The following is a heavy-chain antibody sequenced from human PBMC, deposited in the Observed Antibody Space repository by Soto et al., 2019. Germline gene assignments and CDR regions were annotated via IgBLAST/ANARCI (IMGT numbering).Heavy chain of an antibody. CDR1: GGTFSSYA. J-gene: IGHJ6*02. Sequence: QVQLVQSGAEVKKPGSSVKVSCKASGGTFSSYAISWVRQAPGQGLEWMGGIIPIFGTANYAQKFQGRVTITADESTSTAYMELSSLRSEDTAVYYCARDNGGSYSNYYYYYYGMDVWGQGTTVTVSS. D-gene: IGHD1-26*01. CDR2: IIPIFGTA. CDR3: ARDNGGSYSNYYYYYYGMDV. V-gene: IGHV1-69*01.